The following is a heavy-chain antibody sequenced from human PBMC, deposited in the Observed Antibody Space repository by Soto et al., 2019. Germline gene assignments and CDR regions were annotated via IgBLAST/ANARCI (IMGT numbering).Heavy chain of an antibody. CDR2: TYYTGST. Sequence: QVQLQESGPGLVKPSETLSLTCTVSGGSVNSGADSWTWILQPPGEGLQWIESTYYTGSTNYNPSRKSRFTVSLETSKNQFSLSLKSVTGAEKAGDYVARARLTFAYGLDVWGQGTTVSVPS. J-gene: IGHJ6*02. D-gene: IGHD3-16*01. CDR3: ARARLTFAYGLDV. CDR1: GGSVNSGADS. V-gene: IGHV4-61*08.